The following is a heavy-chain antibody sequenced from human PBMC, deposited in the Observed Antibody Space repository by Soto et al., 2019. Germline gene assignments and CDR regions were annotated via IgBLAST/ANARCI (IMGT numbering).Heavy chain of an antibody. V-gene: IGHV3-74*01. CDR3: ARYTYTSSPFDY. CDR2: INSDGTST. J-gene: IGHJ4*02. D-gene: IGHD3-16*01. CDR1: GFTFSTYW. Sequence: GGSLRLSCAASGFTFSTYWMHWVRQAPGKGLVWVSRINSDGTSTSYADSAKGRFTISRDNAKNTLYLQMNSLRAEDTAVYYCARYTYTSSPFDYWGQGTLVTVSS.